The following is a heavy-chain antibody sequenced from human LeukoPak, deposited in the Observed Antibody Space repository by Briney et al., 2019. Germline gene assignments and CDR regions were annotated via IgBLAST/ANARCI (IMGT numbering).Heavy chain of an antibody. V-gene: IGHV3-7*01. J-gene: IGHJ4*02. CDR3: ARAWVPISWGSGYTDY. Sequence: GGSLRLSCAASGFTFSSYWMTWVRQAPGKGLEWVANIKKDGSEKCYVDSVKGRFTISRDNAKNSLYLQMNSLRAEDTAVYYCARAWVPISWGSGYTDYWGQGTLVTVSS. D-gene: IGHD3-22*01. CDR1: GFTFSSYW. CDR2: IKKDGSEK.